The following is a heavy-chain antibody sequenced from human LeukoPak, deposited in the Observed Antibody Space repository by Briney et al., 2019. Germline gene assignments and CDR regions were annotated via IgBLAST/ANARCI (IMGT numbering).Heavy chain of an antibody. J-gene: IGHJ4*02. V-gene: IGHV3-23*01. Sequence: PGGSLRLSCAASGFTVSSNYMSWVRQAPGKGLEWVSAISGSGGSTYYADSVKGRFTISRDNSKNTLYLQMNSLRAEDTAVYYCAKEVSSWYYFDYWGQGTLVTVSS. CDR1: GFTVSSNY. D-gene: IGHD6-13*01. CDR3: AKEVSSWYYFDY. CDR2: ISGSGGST.